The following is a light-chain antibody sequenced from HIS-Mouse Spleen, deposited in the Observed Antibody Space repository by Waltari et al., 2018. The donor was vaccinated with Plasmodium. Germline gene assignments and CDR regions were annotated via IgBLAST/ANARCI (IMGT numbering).Light chain of an antibody. CDR3: YSTDSSGNHRV. CDR1: DLPTNY. Sequence: SYELTQPPSVSVSPGQTARITCSGDDLPTNYSYGYQQKSGQAPVLVIYEDSKRPSGIPERFSGSSSGTMATLTISGAQVEDEADYYCYSTDSSGNHRVFGGGTKLTVL. CDR2: EDS. J-gene: IGLJ3*02. V-gene: IGLV3-10*01.